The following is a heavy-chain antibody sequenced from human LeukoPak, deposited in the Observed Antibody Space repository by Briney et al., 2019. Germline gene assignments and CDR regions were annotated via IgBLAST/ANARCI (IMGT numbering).Heavy chain of an antibody. J-gene: IGHJ4*02. V-gene: IGHV3-23*01. CDR3: AKAKVHSGSYYFDY. Sequence: GGSLRLSCAASGFTFSSYAMSWVRPAPGKGLEWVSAISGSGGSTYYADSVKGRFTISRDNSKNTLYLQMNSLRAEDTAVYYCAKAKVHSGSYYFDYWGQGTLVTVSS. CDR2: ISGSGGST. CDR1: GFTFSSYA. D-gene: IGHD1-26*01.